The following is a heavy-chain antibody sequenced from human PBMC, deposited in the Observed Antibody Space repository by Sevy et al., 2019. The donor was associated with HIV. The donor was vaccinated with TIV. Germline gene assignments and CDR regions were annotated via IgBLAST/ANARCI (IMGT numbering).Heavy chain of an antibody. Sequence: GGSLRLSCAASGFTFSSYGMHWVRQAPGKGLEWVAVISYDGSNKYYADSVKGRFTISRDNSKNRLYLQMNSLRAEDTAVYYCAKDPTRRIQLWTKLPDYWGQGTLVTVSS. CDR2: ISYDGSNK. V-gene: IGHV3-30*18. CDR1: GFTFSSYG. D-gene: IGHD5-18*01. CDR3: AKDPTRRIQLWTKLPDY. J-gene: IGHJ4*02.